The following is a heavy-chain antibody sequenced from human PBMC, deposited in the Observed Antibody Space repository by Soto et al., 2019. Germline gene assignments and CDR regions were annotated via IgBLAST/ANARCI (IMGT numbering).Heavy chain of an antibody. CDR2: IYYSGST. Sequence: SETLSLTCTVSGGSISSGGYYWSWIRQHPXKGLEWIGYIYYSGSTYYNPSLKSRVTISVDTSKNQFSLKLSSVTAADTAVYYCARWNAPSHCSSTSCYGWFDPWGQGTLVTVSS. CDR3: ARWNAPSHCSSTSCYGWFDP. J-gene: IGHJ5*02. V-gene: IGHV4-31*03. D-gene: IGHD2-2*01. CDR1: GGSISSGGYY.